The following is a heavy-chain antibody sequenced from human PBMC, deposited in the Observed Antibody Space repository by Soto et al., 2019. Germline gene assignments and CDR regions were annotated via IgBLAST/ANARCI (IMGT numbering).Heavy chain of an antibody. J-gene: IGHJ6*02. CDR2: ISRSGSDI. CDR3: ATVGYCSSTSCQTRYYYYGMDV. V-gene: IGHV3-11*01. Sequence: PGGSLRLSCAASGFTFSDYSMNWVRQAPGKGREWVSYISRSGSDIYYADSVKGRFTISRDNAKNSLFLQMNSLRAEDTAVYYCATVGYCSSTSCQTRYYYYGMDVWGQGTTVTVSS. D-gene: IGHD2-2*03. CDR1: GFTFSDYS.